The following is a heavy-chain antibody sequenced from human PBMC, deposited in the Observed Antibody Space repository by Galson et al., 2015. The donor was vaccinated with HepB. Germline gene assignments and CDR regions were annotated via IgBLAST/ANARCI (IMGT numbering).Heavy chain of an antibody. CDR1: GGTFSSYA. CDR3: AGVGGRLGYCSGGSCSNWFDP. Sequence: SVKVSCKASGGTFSSYAISWVRQAPGQGLEWMGGIIPILGTFNYAQKFQDRLTITADESTNISYMELSSLRSEDTAVYYCAGVGGRLGYCSGGSCSNWFDPWGQGTLVTVSS. CDR2: IIPILGTF. V-gene: IGHV1-69*13. J-gene: IGHJ5*02. D-gene: IGHD2-15*01.